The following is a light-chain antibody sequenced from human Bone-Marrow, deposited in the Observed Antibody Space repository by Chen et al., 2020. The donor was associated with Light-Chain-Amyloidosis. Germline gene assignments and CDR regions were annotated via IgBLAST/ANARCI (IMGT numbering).Light chain of an antibody. J-gene: IGLJ3*02. Sequence: SYVLTQPSSVSVAPGQTATIACGGNNIGSTSVHWYQQTPGQAPLLVVYDDSDRPPGIPERLSGSNSGTTATLTISRVEAGDEADYYCQVWDRSSDRPVFGGGSKLTDL. CDR3: QVWDRSSDRPV. CDR2: DDS. V-gene: IGLV3-21*02. CDR1: NIGSTS.